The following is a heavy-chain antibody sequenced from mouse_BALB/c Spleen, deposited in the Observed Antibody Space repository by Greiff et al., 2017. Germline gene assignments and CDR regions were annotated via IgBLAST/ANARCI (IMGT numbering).Heavy chain of an antibody. CDR3: AKGDYDRFAD. J-gene: IGHJ3*01. CDR2: ISYSGST. D-gene: IGHD2-4*01. V-gene: IGHV3-2*02. CDR1: GYSITSDYV. Sequence: EVQLQESGPGLVKPSQSLSLSCTVTGYSITSDYVWYWIRQLPGNKLWWMGHISYSGSTSYNQTLKSRISITRDTSKNQFFLQLNSVTTEDTATYYCAKGDYDRFADWGQGTLVTVSA.